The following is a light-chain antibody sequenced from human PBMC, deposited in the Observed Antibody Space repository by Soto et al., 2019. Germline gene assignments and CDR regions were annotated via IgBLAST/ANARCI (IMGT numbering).Light chain of an antibody. J-gene: IGKJ2*01. CDR1: QSISTY. V-gene: IGKV1-5*03. Sequence: DIRMTQSPSTLSASVGDRVSITCRASQSISTYLAWYQQKPGRAPQALIYRASSLESGVPSRFSGSGSGTGFPLTISSLLPDDFATYYCQQYNEYPYTFGQGTKLEIK. CDR3: QQYNEYPYT. CDR2: RAS.